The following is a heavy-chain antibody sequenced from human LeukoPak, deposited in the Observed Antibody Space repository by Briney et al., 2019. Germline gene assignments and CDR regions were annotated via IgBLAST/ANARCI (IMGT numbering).Heavy chain of an antibody. V-gene: IGHV4-59*12. CDR2: IYYSGST. Sequence: PSETLSLTCTVSGGSISRYYWSWIRQAPGKGLEWIGYIYYSGSTNYNPSLKSRVTISVDTSKNQFSLKLSSVTAADTAVYYCARGIAHDYGDYWGQGTLVTVSS. J-gene: IGHJ4*02. CDR3: ARGIAHDYGDY. CDR1: GGSISRYY.